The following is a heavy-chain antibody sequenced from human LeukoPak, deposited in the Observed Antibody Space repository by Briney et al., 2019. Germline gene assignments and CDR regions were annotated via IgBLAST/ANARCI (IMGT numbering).Heavy chain of an antibody. D-gene: IGHD2-21*02. Sequence: GRSLRLSCAASGFTFGSYAMHWVRQAPGKGLEWVAVISYDGSNKYYADSVKGRFTISRDNSKNTLYLQMNSLRAEDTAVYYCANCDPSPYYYGMDVWGQGTTVTVSS. CDR3: ANCDPSPYYYGMDV. J-gene: IGHJ6*02. V-gene: IGHV3-30*04. CDR2: ISYDGSNK. CDR1: GFTFGSYA.